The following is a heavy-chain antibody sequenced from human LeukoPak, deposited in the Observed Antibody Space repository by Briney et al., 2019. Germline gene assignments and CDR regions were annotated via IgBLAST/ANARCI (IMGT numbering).Heavy chain of an antibody. CDR3: ATSYDYGSGSYYNF. Sequence: WIRQPPGKGLEWVGRRKSKTHGETTDYAAPVKGRITISRDDSKKMVYLQLNSLKTEDTAVYYCATSYDYGSGSYYNFWGRGTLVTVSS. V-gene: IGHV3-15*01. CDR2: RKSKTHGETT. J-gene: IGHJ4*02. D-gene: IGHD3-10*01.